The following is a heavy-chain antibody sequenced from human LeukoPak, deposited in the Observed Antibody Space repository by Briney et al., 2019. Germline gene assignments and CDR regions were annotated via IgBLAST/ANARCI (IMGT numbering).Heavy chain of an antibody. J-gene: IGHJ5*02. D-gene: IGHD2-8*01. V-gene: IGHV4-61*01. Sequence: SETLSLTCTVSGYSISSGYYWGWIRQPPGKGLEWIGYIYYSGSTNYNPSLKSRVTISVDTSKNQFSLKLSSVTAADTAVYYCARGPHPIMGWFDPWGQGTLVTVSS. CDR1: GYSISSGYY. CDR3: ARGPHPIMGWFDP. CDR2: IYYSGST.